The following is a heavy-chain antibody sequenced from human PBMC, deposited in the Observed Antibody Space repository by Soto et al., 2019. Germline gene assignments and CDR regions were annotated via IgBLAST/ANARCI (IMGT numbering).Heavy chain of an antibody. CDR3: ARPAAGTTYVFGI. CDR2: IXYSGRX. D-gene: IGHD6-13*01. J-gene: IGHJ3*02. Sequence: PXXTLSLTCTVSGGSISSYYWSWIRQPPGXGLEWIAYIXYSGRXNSNHSLKSRVXISVDTSXTQFSLKLRYVTAEDTAVYYCARPAAGTTYVFGIWGKGTLVTV. CDR1: GGSISSYY. V-gene: IGHV4-59*08.